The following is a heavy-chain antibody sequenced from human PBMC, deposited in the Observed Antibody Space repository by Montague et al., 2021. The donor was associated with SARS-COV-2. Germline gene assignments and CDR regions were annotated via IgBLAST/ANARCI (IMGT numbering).Heavy chain of an antibody. Sequence: SETLSLTCTVSGDSMTYFYWSWIRQTPAKGLEWIGYIFYRGTTKYNPSPESRVTITVDTSKDQFYLKLNSVTAADTAVYYCARGATRTFDYWGQGTRVTVSS. CDR2: IFYRGTT. CDR1: GDSMTYFY. J-gene: IGHJ4*02. V-gene: IGHV4-59*01. D-gene: IGHD1-1*01. CDR3: ARGATRTFDY.